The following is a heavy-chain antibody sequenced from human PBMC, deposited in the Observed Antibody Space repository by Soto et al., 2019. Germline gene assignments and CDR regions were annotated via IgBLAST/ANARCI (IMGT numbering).Heavy chain of an antibody. CDR2: IFSNDEK. J-gene: IGHJ4*02. V-gene: IGHV2-26*01. D-gene: IGHD1-26*01. Sequence: QVTLKESGPVLVKPTEPLTLTCSVSGFSLSNARMGVSWIRQPPGKALEWLAHIFSNDEKSYSTSLKSRLTISRDTSKSQVVLTMTNMDPVDTATYYCARHGRGVGARPLDYWGQGSLLTVSS. CDR1: GFSLSNARMG. CDR3: ARHGRGVGARPLDY.